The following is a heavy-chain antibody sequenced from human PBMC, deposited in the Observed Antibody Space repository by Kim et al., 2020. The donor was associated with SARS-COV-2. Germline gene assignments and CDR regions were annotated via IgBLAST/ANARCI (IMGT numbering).Heavy chain of an antibody. J-gene: IGHJ5*02. Sequence: SEKYCVDSVKGRFTTSRDNAKNSVYLQMNSLRVEDTAVYYCGRDEKWKILSWGQGALVTVSS. CDR3: GRDEKWKILS. CDR2: SEK. D-gene: IGHD3-3*01. V-gene: IGHV3-7*01.